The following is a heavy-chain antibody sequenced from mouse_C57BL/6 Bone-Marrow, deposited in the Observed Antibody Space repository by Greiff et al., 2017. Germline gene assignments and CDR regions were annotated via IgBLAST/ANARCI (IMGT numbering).Heavy chain of an antibody. V-gene: IGHV1-72*01. CDR3: AHGNYLYWYFAV. J-gene: IGHJ1*03. CDR1: GYTFTSYW. CDR2: IDPNSGGT. D-gene: IGHD2-1*01. Sequence: QVQLQQPGAGLVKPGASVKLSCKASGYTFTSYWMHWVKQRPGRGLEWIGRIDPNSGGTKYNEKFKSKATLTVDKPSSTAYMQLSSLTSEDSAVYYCAHGNYLYWYFAVWGTGTTVTVSS.